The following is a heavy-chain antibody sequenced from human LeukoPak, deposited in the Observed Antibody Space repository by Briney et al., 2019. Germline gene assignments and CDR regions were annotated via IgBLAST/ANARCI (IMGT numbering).Heavy chain of an antibody. D-gene: IGHD3-22*01. J-gene: IGHJ5*02. CDR2: IYYSGST. V-gene: IGHV4-39*07. Sequence: SETLSLTCTVSGGSISSSSYYWGWIRQPPGKGLEWIGSIYYSGSTYYNPSLKSRVTISVDTSKNQFSLKLSSVTAADTAVYYCAASGYHRGWFDPWGQGTLVTVSS. CDR3: AASGYHRGWFDP. CDR1: GGSISSSSYY.